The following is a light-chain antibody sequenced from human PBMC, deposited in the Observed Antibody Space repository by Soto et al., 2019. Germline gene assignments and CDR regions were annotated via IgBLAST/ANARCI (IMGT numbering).Light chain of an antibody. J-gene: IGKJ2*01. CDR2: GAS. CDR1: QSVSSSY. CDR3: QQYGSSPYT. Sequence: EIGLTQSPGTLSLSPGERATRACRASQSVSSSYLAWYQQKPGQAPRLLIYGASSRATGIPDRFSGSGSGTDFTLTIRRLEPEDFAVYYCQQYGSSPYTFGQGTKLEIK. V-gene: IGKV3-20*01.